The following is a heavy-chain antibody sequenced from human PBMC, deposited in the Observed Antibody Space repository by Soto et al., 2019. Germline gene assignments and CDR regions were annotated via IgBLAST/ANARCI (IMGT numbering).Heavy chain of an antibody. CDR1: GYTLTELS. V-gene: IGHV1-24*01. D-gene: IGHD6-19*01. J-gene: IGHJ5*02. CDR2: FDPEDGET. CDR3: TPRIAVAGPEWSWFDP. Sequence: AASVKVSCKVSGYTLTELSMHWVRQAPGKGLERMGGFDPEDGETIYAQKYQGRVTMTEDTSTDTAYMKLSSLRSENTAVYYCTPRIAVAGPEWSWFDPWGQGTLVTVSS.